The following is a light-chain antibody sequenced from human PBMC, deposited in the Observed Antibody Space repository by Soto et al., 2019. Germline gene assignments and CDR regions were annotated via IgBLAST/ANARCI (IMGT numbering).Light chain of an antibody. V-gene: IGLV2-14*03. Sequence: QSVLPQPASVSGSPGQSITISCTGTNGDVGNHNYVSWYQHHPGKAPKLMIYRVSYRPSGVSNRFSASKSGNTASLTISGLQAEDEADYYCCSYTTSTTYVFGTETKVTVL. CDR2: RVS. J-gene: IGLJ1*01. CDR1: NGDVGNHNY. CDR3: CSYTTSTTYV.